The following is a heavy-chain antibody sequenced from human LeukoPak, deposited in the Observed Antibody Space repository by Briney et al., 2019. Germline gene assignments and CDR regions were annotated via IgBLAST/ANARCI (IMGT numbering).Heavy chain of an antibody. V-gene: IGHV3-23*01. CDR2: ISGSGGST. J-gene: IGHJ6*02. Sequence: GGSLRLSCAASGFTFSSDAMNWVRQAPGKGLEWVSAISGSGGSTYYADSVKGRFTISRDNSKNTLYLQMNSLRAEDTAVYYCAKLLGSGDWTIYYYGMDVWGQGTTVTVSS. CDR1: GFTFSSDA. CDR3: AKLLGSGDWTIYYYGMDV. D-gene: IGHD3-10*01.